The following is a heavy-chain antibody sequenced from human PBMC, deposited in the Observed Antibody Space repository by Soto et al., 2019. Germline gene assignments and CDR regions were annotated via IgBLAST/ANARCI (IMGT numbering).Heavy chain of an antibody. D-gene: IGHD6-13*01. CDR3: ARGWGIAAAGSDY. CDR1: GGTLSRSA. Sequence: SVKVSCKASGGTLSRSAISWVRQAPGQGLEWMGGIIPIFGPAIYAQKFRGRVSIIADESTRTAYMEMSSLRSEDTAVYYCARGWGIAAAGSDYWGQGTLVTVSS. CDR2: IIPIFGPA. J-gene: IGHJ4*02. V-gene: IGHV1-69*13.